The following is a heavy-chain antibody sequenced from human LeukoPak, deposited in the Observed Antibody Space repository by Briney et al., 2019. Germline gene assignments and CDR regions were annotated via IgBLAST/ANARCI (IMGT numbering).Heavy chain of an antibody. Sequence: GGSLRLSCAASGFTSSSYGMHWVRQAPGKGLEWVAVVWYDGSKKYYADSVKGRFIISRDNSKNTLYLQMYSLRVEDTAVYYCARGPNDVAAAGPDPFDIWGQGTMVTVSS. V-gene: IGHV3-33*01. D-gene: IGHD6-25*01. CDR2: VWYDGSKK. CDR3: ARGPNDVAAAGPDPFDI. J-gene: IGHJ3*02. CDR1: GFTSSSYG.